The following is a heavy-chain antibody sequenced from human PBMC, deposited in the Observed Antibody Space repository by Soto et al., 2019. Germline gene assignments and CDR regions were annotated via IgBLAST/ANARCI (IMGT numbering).Heavy chain of an antibody. Sequence: EVQLLESGGGLVQPGGSLRLSCAASGFTFSSYAMSWVRQAPGKGLEWVSRITGSGGSTYFADSVKGRFTISRDNSKNKLYLQLNSLRAEDTAVYYCAKAVKNSEGHYYGMDVWGQGTTVTVSS. J-gene: IGHJ6*02. CDR1: GFTFSSYA. D-gene: IGHD4-17*01. CDR2: ITGSGGST. CDR3: AKAVKNSEGHYYGMDV. V-gene: IGHV3-23*01.